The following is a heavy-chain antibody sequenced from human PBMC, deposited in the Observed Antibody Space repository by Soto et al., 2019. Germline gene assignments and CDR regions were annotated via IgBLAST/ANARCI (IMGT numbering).Heavy chain of an antibody. Sequence: EVQLVESGGDLVQPGGSLRLSCAASGGTFSGYWMHWVRRVPGKGLVWVSRIYGDGTTTTYADSVQGRFTISRDTGKNTVYLQMNSLRVDDTGVYFCARSCCGEQNWFVPWGQGTLVTVSS. D-gene: IGHD4-17*01. CDR2: IYGDGTTT. CDR1: GGTFSGYW. J-gene: IGHJ5*02. V-gene: IGHV3-74*01. CDR3: ARSCCGEQNWFVP.